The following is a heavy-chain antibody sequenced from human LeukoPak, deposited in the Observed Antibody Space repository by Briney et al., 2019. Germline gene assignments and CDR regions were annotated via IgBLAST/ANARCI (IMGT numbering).Heavy chain of an antibody. CDR1: GFTFSSFA. D-gene: IGHD1-26*01. J-gene: IGHJ4*02. Sequence: RPGGSLRLSCAASGFTFSSFAMTWVRQAPGKGLEWVSAISGSGGSTYYADSVKGRFTISRDNSKNTLYLQMNSLRAEDTAVYYCAKDSDSGSSLAFDYWGQGTLVTVSS. CDR2: ISGSGGST. V-gene: IGHV3-23*01. CDR3: AKDSDSGSSLAFDY.